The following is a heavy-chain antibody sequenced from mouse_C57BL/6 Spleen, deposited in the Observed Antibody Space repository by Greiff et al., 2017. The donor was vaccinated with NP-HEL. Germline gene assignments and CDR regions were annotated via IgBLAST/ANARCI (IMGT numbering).Heavy chain of an antibody. CDR1: GYTFTSYW. V-gene: IGHV1-52*01. D-gene: IGHD3-3*01. CDR3: ARWEGQGFAY. J-gene: IGHJ3*01. CDR2: IDPSDSET. Sequence: VQLQQSGAELVRPGSSVKLSCKASGYTFTSYWMHWVKQRPIQGLEWIGNIDPSDSETHYNQKFKDKATLTVDKSSSTAYMQLSSLTSEDSAVYYCARWEGQGFAYWGQGTLVTVSA.